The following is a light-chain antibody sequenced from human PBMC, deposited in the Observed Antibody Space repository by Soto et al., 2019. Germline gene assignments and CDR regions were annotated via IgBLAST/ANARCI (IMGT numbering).Light chain of an antibody. CDR2: GAS. V-gene: IGKV3-15*01. CDR1: QSVSSN. Sequence: EIVMTQSPATLSVSPGERATLSCRASQSVSSNLAWYQQKSGQAPRLLIYGASTRATGIPARFSGSGSGTEFTLTINSLQSEDFAVYYCQQYHNWPPLTFGGGTKVEIK. CDR3: QQYHNWPPLT. J-gene: IGKJ4*01.